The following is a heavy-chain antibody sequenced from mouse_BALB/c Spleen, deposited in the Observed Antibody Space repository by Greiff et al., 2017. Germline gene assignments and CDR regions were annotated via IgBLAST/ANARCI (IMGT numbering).Heavy chain of an antibody. CDR2: ISDGGSYT. V-gene: IGHV5-4*02. D-gene: IGHD2-4*01. CDR3: ARVRDYDWGRAMDY. Sequence: EVQRVESGGGLVKPGGSLKLSCAASGFTFSDYYMYWVRQTPEKRLEWVATISDGGSYTYYPDSVKGRFTISRDNAKNNLYLQMSSLKSEDTAMYYCARVRDYDWGRAMDYWGQGTSVTVSS. CDR1: GFTFSDYY. J-gene: IGHJ4*01.